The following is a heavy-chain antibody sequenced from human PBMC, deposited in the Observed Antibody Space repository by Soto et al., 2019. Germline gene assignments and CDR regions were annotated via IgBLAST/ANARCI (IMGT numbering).Heavy chain of an antibody. V-gene: IGHV4-30-4*01. CDR3: ARGRGDRLYNSTLDY. CDR2: IYYSGST. J-gene: IGHJ4*02. D-gene: IGHD1-20*01. Sequence: QVQLQESGPGLVKPSQTLSLSCTVSGGSVSRGDYYWTWIRQPPGKGLEWLGCIYYSGSTYYNPSLKSRLTLSVDASKNQFSLNLSSVTAADTAQYYCARGRGDRLYNSTLDYWGQGALVTVSS. CDR1: GGSVSRGDYY.